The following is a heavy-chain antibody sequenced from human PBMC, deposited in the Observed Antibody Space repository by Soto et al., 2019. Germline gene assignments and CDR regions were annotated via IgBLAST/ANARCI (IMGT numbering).Heavy chain of an antibody. J-gene: IGHJ6*02. CDR1: GGTFSSYA. V-gene: IGHV1-69*13. Sequence: ASVKVSCKASGGTFSSYAISWVRQAPGQGLEWMGGIIPIFGTANYAQKFQGRVTITADESTSTAYMELSSLRSEDTAVYYCARAGRSGYDLGYYYGMDVWGQGTTVTVS. D-gene: IGHD5-12*01. CDR3: ARAGRSGYDLGYYYGMDV. CDR2: IIPIFGTA.